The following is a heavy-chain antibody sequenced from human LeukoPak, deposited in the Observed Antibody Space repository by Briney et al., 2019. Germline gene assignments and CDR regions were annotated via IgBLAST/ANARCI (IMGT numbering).Heavy chain of an antibody. Sequence: GASVKVSCKASGGTFSSYAISWVRQAPGQGLEWMGRIIPILGIANYAQKFQGRVTITADKSTSTAYMELSSLRSEDTAVYYCARAGKYCSGGSCYSNWFDPWGQGTLVTVSS. V-gene: IGHV1-69*04. CDR3: ARAGKYCSGGSCYSNWFDP. CDR1: GGTFSSYA. D-gene: IGHD2-15*01. J-gene: IGHJ5*02. CDR2: IIPILGIA.